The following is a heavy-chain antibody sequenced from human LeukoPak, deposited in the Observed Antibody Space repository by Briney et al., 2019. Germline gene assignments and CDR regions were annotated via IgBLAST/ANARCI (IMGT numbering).Heavy chain of an antibody. D-gene: IGHD1-26*01. CDR1: GFTFSSYA. CDR3: AKPRSGSYDFDY. V-gene: IGHV3-23*01. J-gene: IGHJ4*02. Sequence: GGSPRLSCAASGFTFSSYAMCWVRQPPGKGLEWVSAISGSGGSTYYADSVKGRFTISRDNSKNTLYLQMNSLRAEDAAVYYYAKPRSGSYDFDYWGQGTLVTVSS. CDR2: ISGSGGST.